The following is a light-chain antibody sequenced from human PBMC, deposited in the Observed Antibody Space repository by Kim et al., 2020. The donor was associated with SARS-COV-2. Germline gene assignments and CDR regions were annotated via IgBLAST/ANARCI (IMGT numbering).Light chain of an antibody. CDR2: NAN. CDR1: SSNIGTHS. V-gene: IGLV1-44*01. CDR3: ASWDGSLKGHWV. J-gene: IGLJ3*02. Sequence: QSVLTQPPSASGTPGQTVTISCSGSSSNIGTHSVHWYQQVPGTAPKLLIHNANQRPSGVPDRFSGSRSGTSASLAISGLQSGDEAEYYCASWDGSLKGHWVFGGGTQLTV.